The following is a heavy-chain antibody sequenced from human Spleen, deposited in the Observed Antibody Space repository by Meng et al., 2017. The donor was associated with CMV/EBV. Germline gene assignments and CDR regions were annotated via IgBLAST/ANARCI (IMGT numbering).Heavy chain of an antibody. CDR2: IYTSGST. J-gene: IGHJ4*02. CDR3: ASGSPGAHDY. CDR1: GGSISSYY. V-gene: IGHV4-4*07. D-gene: IGHD1-26*01. Sequence: QQQLQEAGPVLVQPQDTLPLTCTVSGGSISSYYWSWIRQPAGKGLEWIGRIYTSGSTNYNPSLKSRVTMSVDTSKNQFSLKLSSVTAADTAVYYCASGSPGAHDYWGQGTLVTVSS.